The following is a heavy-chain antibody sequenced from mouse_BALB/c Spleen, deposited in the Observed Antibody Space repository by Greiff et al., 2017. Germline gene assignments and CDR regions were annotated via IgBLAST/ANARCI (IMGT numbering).Heavy chain of an antibody. V-gene: IGHV5-6-5*01. CDR3: ARGDTTGAY. D-gene: IGHD1-1*01. Sequence: EVQRVESGGGLVKPGGSLKLSCAASGFTFSSYAMSWVRQTPEKRLEWVASISSGGSTYYPDSVKGRFTISRDNARNILYLQMSSLRSEDTAMYYCARGDTTGAYWGQGTLVTVSA. J-gene: IGHJ3*01. CDR1: GFTFSSYA. CDR2: ISSGGST.